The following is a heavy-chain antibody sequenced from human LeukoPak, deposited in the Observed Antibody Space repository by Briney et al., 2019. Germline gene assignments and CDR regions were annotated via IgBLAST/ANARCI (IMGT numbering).Heavy chain of an antibody. CDR1: GFTFSDYW. CDR2: IKQDGSEK. CDR3: ARDRPDYYYDSSGQPFDY. D-gene: IGHD3-22*01. J-gene: IGHJ4*02. V-gene: IGHV3-7*01. Sequence: PGGSLRLSCAASGFTFSDYWMSWVRQAPGKGLEWVANIKQDGSEKYYVDSVKGRFTISRDNAKNSLYLQMNSLRAEDTAVYYCARDRPDYYYDSSGQPFDYWGQGTLVTVSS.